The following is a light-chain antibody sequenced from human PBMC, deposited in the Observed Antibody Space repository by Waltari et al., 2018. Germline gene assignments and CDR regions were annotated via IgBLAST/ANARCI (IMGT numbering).Light chain of an antibody. CDR2: AAS. Sequence: DIQMTQSPSSLSASVGDRVTITCRASQGISNYLAWYQQKPGKGPKLLIYAASTFQSGVPSRCSGSGSGTDFTLTISSLQPGDVATDYCQKYNSALTFGPGTKVDIK. J-gene: IGKJ3*01. V-gene: IGKV1-27*01. CDR3: QKYNSALT. CDR1: QGISNY.